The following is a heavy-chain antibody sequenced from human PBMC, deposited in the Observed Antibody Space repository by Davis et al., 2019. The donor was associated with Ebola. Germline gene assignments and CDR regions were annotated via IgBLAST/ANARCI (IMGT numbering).Heavy chain of an antibody. CDR2: IKEDGSVK. CDR1: GFTFSNYW. V-gene: IGHV3-7*03. CDR3: VRDGWGSLFDY. J-gene: IGHJ4*02. Sequence: PGGSLRLSCTASGFTFSNYWMAWGRQAPGKGLEWVAHIKEDGSVKDYVDSVKGRLTISRDNAKNSVYLQMNSLGVEDTAVYYCVRDGWGSLFDYWGQGTLVTVSS. D-gene: IGHD7-27*01.